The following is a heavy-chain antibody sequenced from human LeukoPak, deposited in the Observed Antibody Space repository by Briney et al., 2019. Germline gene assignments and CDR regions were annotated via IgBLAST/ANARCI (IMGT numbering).Heavy chain of an antibody. D-gene: IGHD2-15*01. Sequence: SVKVSCKASGCTFISYAISWVRQAPGQGLDWMGRSIPILGIANYAQKLQGRGTITADKSTGTAYMELSSLRSEDRAVYYCAREYCNGGSCYFGLDYWGQGTLVTVSS. CDR1: GCTFISYA. CDR3: AREYCNGGSCYFGLDY. J-gene: IGHJ4*02. V-gene: IGHV1-69*04. CDR2: SIPILGIA.